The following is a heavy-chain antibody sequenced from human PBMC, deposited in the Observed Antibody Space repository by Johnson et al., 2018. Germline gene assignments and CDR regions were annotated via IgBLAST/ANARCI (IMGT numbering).Heavy chain of an antibody. CDR2: IWYDGSIK. J-gene: IGHJ4*02. Sequence: QVQLQESGGGVVQPGRSLRLSCAASGFTFSSHGMHWVRQAPGKGLEWAAVIWYDGSIKFYADSVKGRFTISRDNSKNTLYLQMTSLRAENTAVYYCGRGSGSNYGLFYYLGQGTLVTVSS. CDR3: GRGSGSNYGLFYY. D-gene: IGHD5-18*01. CDR1: GFTFSSHG. V-gene: IGHV3-33*01.